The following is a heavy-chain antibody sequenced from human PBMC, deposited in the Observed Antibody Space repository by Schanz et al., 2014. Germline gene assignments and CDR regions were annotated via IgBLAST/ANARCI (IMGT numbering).Heavy chain of an antibody. CDR1: GFTFSSHS. CDR2: ISGSGNTI. V-gene: IGHV3-48*02. CDR3: ARRYSGRYCFDY. D-gene: IGHD1-26*01. J-gene: IGHJ4*02. Sequence: EVQPVESGGNLVQPGGSLRLSCVASGFTFSSHSMNWVRQAPGQGLEWLSYISGSGNTIYYADSVKGRFTISRDNAKNSLSLQMDRLRDEDTAVYYCARRYSGRYCFDYWGQGTLVAVSS.